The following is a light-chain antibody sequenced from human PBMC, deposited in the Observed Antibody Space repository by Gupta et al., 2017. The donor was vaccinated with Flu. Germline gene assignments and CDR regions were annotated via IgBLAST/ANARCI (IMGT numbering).Light chain of an antibody. Sequence: PGERATLSCRASQSVSSSYLAWYQQSPGQAPRLLIYGASNRTTGIPDRFSGGGSGTDFTLTISRLEPEDFAVYYCQQYGSSSGLTFGGGTRVEIK. V-gene: IGKV3-20*01. J-gene: IGKJ4*01. CDR1: QSVSSSY. CDR2: GAS. CDR3: QQYGSSSGLT.